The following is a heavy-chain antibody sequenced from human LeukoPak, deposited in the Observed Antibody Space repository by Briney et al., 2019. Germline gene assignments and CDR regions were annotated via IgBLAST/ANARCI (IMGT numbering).Heavy chain of an antibody. CDR3: ARDQDYYDSSGYYYVIDY. CDR2: ISYDGSNK. CDR1: GFTFSSYG. Sequence: GGSLRLSCAAFGFTFSSYGMHWVRQAPGKGLEWVAVISYDGSNKYYADSVKGRFTISRDNAKNSLYLQMNSLRAEDTAVYYCARDQDYYDSSGYYYVIDYWGQGTLVTVSS. V-gene: IGHV3-30*03. D-gene: IGHD3-22*01. J-gene: IGHJ4*02.